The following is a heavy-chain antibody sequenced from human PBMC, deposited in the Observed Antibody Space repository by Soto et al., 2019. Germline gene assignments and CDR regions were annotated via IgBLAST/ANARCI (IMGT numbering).Heavy chain of an antibody. CDR1: GYTFNTYG. Sequence: ASVKVSCKTSGYTFNTYGINWVRQAPGQGLEWMGWINPDSGATNYAQNFQGRVTLTSDTSISTASMDLTSLTSDDTAVYYCARGDYGTGGYPFPYFDYWGQGTLVTVSS. J-gene: IGHJ4*02. D-gene: IGHD2-8*02. CDR3: ARGDYGTGGYPFPYFDY. V-gene: IGHV1-2*02. CDR2: INPDSGAT.